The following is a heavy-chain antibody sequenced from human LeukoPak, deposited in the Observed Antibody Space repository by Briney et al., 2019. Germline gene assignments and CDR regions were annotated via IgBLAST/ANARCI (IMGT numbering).Heavy chain of an antibody. Sequence: SETLSLTCTVSGGSISSYYWSWIRQPPGKGLEWIGYIYYSGSTNYNPSLKSRVTISVDTSKNQFSLKLSSVTDADTAVYYCARDRYGYTLDYWGQGTLVIVSS. CDR2: IYYSGST. J-gene: IGHJ4*02. V-gene: IGHV4-59*01. CDR3: ARDRYGYTLDY. CDR1: GGSISSYY. D-gene: IGHD5-24*01.